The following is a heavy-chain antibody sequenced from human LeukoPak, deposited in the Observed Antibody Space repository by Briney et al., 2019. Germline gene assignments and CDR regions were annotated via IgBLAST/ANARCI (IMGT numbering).Heavy chain of an antibody. CDR1: GGSFSGYY. Sequence: PSETLSLTCAVYGGSFSGYYWSWIRQPPGKGLEWIGEINHSGSTNYNPSLKSRVTISVDTSKNQFSLKLSSVTAADTAVYYCARGRGGGFTIYFPTVVTGYFDYWGQGTLVTVSS. V-gene: IGHV4-34*01. CDR2: INHSGST. D-gene: IGHD4-23*01. J-gene: IGHJ4*02. CDR3: ARGRGGGFTIYFPTVVTGYFDY.